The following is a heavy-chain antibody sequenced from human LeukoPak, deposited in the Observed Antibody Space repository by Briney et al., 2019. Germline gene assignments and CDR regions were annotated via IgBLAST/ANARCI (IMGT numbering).Heavy chain of an antibody. Sequence: GSLRLSCAASGFTFSSYGMHWVRQAPGKGLEWVAFIRYDGSNKYYADSVKGRFTISRDNSKNTLYLQMNSLRAEDTAVYYCARLTAYGYYYMDVWGKGTTVTVSS. D-gene: IGHD2-21*02. CDR1: GFTFSSYG. CDR3: ARLTAYGYYYMDV. CDR2: IRYDGSNK. V-gene: IGHV3-30*02. J-gene: IGHJ6*03.